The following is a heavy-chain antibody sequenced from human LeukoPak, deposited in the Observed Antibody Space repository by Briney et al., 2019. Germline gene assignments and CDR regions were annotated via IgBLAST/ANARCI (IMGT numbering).Heavy chain of an antibody. J-gene: IGHJ4*02. V-gene: IGHV3-30*18. CDR1: GFTFSSYG. D-gene: IGHD5-18*01. Sequence: GRSLRLSCAASGFTFSSYGMHWVRQAPGKGLEWVAVMSYDGSKKYYADSVKDRFTISRDNTKNTMYLQMNSLRGEDTAVYYWAKDMEYSYGWGGGYFDFWGQGTLVTVSS. CDR2: MSYDGSKK. CDR3: AKDMEYSYGWGGGYFDF.